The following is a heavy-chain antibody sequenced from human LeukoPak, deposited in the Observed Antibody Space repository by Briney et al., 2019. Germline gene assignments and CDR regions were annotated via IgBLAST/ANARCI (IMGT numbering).Heavy chain of an antibody. CDR1: GFTFSSYA. J-gene: IGHJ3*02. CDR3: ARAGISSSWYSHGAFDI. CDR2: MKQDGSEK. D-gene: IGHD6-13*01. Sequence: AGGSLRLSCAASGFTFSSYAMSWVRQAPGKGLEWVVNMKQDGSEKYYVDSVKGRFTISRDNAKNSLYLQMNSLRAEDTAVYYCARAGISSSWYSHGAFDIWGQGTMVTVSS. V-gene: IGHV3-7*01.